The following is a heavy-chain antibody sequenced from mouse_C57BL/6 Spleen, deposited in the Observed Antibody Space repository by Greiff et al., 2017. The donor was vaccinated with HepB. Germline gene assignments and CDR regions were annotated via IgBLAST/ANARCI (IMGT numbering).Heavy chain of an antibody. D-gene: IGHD1-1*01. CDR3: TRDYGSSPWFAY. CDR2: IDPETGGT. Sequence: VQLHQSGAELVRPGASVTLSCKASGYTFTDYEMHWVKQTPVHGLEWIGAIDPETGGTAYNQKFKGKAILTADKSSSTAYMELRSLTSEDSAVYYCTRDYGSSPWFAYWGQGTLVTVSA. J-gene: IGHJ3*01. V-gene: IGHV1-15*01. CDR1: GYTFTDYE.